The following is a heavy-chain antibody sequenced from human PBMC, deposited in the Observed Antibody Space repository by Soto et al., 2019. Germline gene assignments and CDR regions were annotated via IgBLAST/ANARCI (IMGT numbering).Heavy chain of an antibody. V-gene: IGHV4-34*01. Sequence: QVQLQQWGAGLLKPSETLSLTCAVYGGSGGSFSGYYWSWIRQPPGKGLEWIGEINHSGSTNYNPSLKSRVTISADTSKNQFSLKLSSVTAADTAVYSCARHNYDSSGYXHYYYGMDGWGHGTTVTVSS. CDR2: INHSGST. J-gene: IGHJ6*02. D-gene: IGHD3-22*01. CDR1: GGSGGSFSGYY. CDR3: ARHNYDSSGYXHYYYGMDG.